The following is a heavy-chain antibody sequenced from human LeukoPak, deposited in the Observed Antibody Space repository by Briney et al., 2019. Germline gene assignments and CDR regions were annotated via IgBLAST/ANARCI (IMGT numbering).Heavy chain of an antibody. CDR3: ARVEGYSSSWLYY. V-gene: IGHV4-39*07. CDR1: GGSISSGSYY. D-gene: IGHD6-13*01. CDR2: IYYSGST. Sequence: SETLSLTCTVSGGSISSGSYYWSWIRQPAGKGLEWIGSIYYSGSTYYNPSLKSRVTISVDTSKNQFSLKLSSVTAADTAVYYCARVEGYSSSWLYYWGQGTLVTVSS. J-gene: IGHJ4*02.